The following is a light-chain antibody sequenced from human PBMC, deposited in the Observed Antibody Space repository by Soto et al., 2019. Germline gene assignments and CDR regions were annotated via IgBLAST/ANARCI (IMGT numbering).Light chain of an antibody. Sequence: QSVLTHPASVSGSPGQSITISCTGTSSDVGGYNYVSWYQQHPGKAPELMIYEVSNRPSGVSNRFSGSKSGNTASLTISGLQAEDEADYYCSSYTSSSTYVFGTGTKVTVL. CDR1: SSDVGGYNY. CDR3: SSYTSSSTYV. V-gene: IGLV2-14*01. J-gene: IGLJ1*01. CDR2: EVS.